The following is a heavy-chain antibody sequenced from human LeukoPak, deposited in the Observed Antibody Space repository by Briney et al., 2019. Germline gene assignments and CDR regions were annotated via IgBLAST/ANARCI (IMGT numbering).Heavy chain of an antibody. J-gene: IGHJ4*02. CDR3: ARAGGYSYVDY. D-gene: IGHD5-18*01. V-gene: IGHV3-7*03. CDR2: IKQDGSEK. CDR1: GFTFSSYW. Sequence: GGSLRLSCAASGFTFSSYWMSWVRRAPGKGLEWVANIKQDGSEKYYVDSVKGRFTISRDNAKNSLYLQMNSLRAEDTAVYYCARAGGYSYVDYWGQGTLVTVSS.